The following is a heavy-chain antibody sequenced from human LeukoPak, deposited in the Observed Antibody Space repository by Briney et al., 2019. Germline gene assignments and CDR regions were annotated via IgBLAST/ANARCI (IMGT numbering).Heavy chain of an antibody. D-gene: IGHD6-13*01. CDR1: GGSISNYF. CDR2: ILTSGTT. Sequence: SETLSLTCTVSGGSISNYFWSWIRQPPGKGLEWIGYILTSGTTNYNPSLKSRVTISVDTSKNQFSLKLNSVTAADTAVYYCARPYSSSAHGTFDLWGPGTKVTVSS. J-gene: IGHJ3*01. V-gene: IGHV4-4*09. CDR3: ARPYSSSAHGTFDL.